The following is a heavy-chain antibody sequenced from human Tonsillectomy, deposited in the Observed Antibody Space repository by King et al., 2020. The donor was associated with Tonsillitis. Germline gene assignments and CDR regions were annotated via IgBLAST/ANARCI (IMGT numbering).Heavy chain of an antibody. CDR2: ISYDGSNK. D-gene: IGHD4-17*01. J-gene: IGHJ6*02. CDR3: ANSDYPYYGDSNRYGMDV. V-gene: IGHV3-30*18. CDR1: GFTFSSYG. Sequence: VQLVESGGGVVQPGRSLRLSCAASGFTFSSYGMHWVRQAPGKGLEWVAVISYDGSNKYYADSVKGRFTISRDNSKNTLYLQMNSLRAEDTAVYYCANSDYPYYGDSNRYGMDVWGQGTTVTVSS.